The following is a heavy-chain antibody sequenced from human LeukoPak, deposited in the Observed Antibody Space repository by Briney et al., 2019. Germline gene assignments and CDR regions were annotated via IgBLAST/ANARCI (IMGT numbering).Heavy chain of an antibody. CDR2: MNPNSGNT. J-gene: IGHJ6*03. CDR1: GYTFTSYD. CDR3: ARDRQQLGYMDV. V-gene: IGHV1-8*01. Sequence: ASVKVSCKASGYTFTSYDINWVRQAPGQGLEWMGWMNPNSGNTGYAQKFQGRVTMTRNTSISTAYMELSSLRSEDTAVYYCARDRQQLGYMDVWGKGTTVTVSS. D-gene: IGHD6-13*01.